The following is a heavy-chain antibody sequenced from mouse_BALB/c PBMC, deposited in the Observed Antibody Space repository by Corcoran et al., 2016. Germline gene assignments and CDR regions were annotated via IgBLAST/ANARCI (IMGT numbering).Heavy chain of an antibody. V-gene: IGHV1S29*02. CDR3: AGCLLGAMDY. CDR1: GYTFTDYN. Sequence: EVQLQQSGPELVKPGASVKISCKASGYTFTDYNMPWVKQSHGKSLEWIGYIYPYNGGTGYNQKFKSKATLTVDNSSSTAYMELLSLTSEDSAVYYCAGCLLGAMDYWGQGTSVTVSS. CDR2: IYPYNGGT. D-gene: IGHD2-3*01. J-gene: IGHJ4*01.